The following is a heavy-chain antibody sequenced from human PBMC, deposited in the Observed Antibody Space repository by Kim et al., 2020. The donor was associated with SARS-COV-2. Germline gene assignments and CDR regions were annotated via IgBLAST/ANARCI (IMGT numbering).Heavy chain of an antibody. CDR3: ARDGKSYYEFWSGYEWRSYTSYGMDV. CDR2: ISSSGSTI. J-gene: IGHJ6*02. D-gene: IGHD3-3*01. Sequence: GGSLRLSCAASGFTFSDYYMSWIRQAPGKGLEWVSYISSSGSTIYYADSVKGRFTISRDNAKNSLYLQMNSLRAEDTAVYYCARDGKSYYEFWSGYEWRSYTSYGMDVWGQGTTVTVSS. V-gene: IGHV3-11*01. CDR1: GFTFSDYY.